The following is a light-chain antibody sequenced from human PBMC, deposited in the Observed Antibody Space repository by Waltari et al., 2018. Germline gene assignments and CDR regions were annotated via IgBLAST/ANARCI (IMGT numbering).Light chain of an antibody. CDR3: SSFTTNTTVM. V-gene: IGLV2-14*03. CDR2: DVT. CDR1: SSDIGSCNF. J-gene: IGLJ3*02. Sequence: QSALTQPASVSESPGQSITISCPGSSSDIGSCNFVPWYQQHPGKAPKLIIYDVTKRPSGVSDRFSGSKSGNTASLTISGLQTEDEAHYYCSSFTTNTTVMFGGGTKLTVL.